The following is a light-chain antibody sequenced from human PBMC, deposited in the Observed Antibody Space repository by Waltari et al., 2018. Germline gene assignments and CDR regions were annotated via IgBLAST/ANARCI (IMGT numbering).Light chain of an antibody. CDR3: TSYTSSITYV. Sequence: QSALTQPASVSGSPGQSITISCTGTSSDVGGYNYVSWYQKHPGKAPKLMIYEVNNRPAGVSDRFSGSKSGNTASLTISGLQAEDEADYYCTSYTSSITYVFGTGTKVTVL. V-gene: IGLV2-14*01. J-gene: IGLJ1*01. CDR1: SSDVGGYNY. CDR2: EVN.